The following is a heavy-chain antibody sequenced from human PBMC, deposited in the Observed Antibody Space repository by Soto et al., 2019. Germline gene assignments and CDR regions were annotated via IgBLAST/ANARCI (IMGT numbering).Heavy chain of an antibody. J-gene: IGHJ1*01. CDR3: AKAYCDGDCYTWRGYFHN. Sequence: EVQLVESGGGLVQPGRSLRLSCEGSGFRFDDYVMHWVRQAPGKGLEWVSGISSNSANIEYADSVKSRFTISRDNAKISLYLQMNRLRVEDTAFYYCAKAYCDGDCYTWRGYFHNWGQGTLVTFSS. CDR1: GFRFDDYV. D-gene: IGHD2-21*01. CDR2: ISSNSANI. V-gene: IGHV3-9*01.